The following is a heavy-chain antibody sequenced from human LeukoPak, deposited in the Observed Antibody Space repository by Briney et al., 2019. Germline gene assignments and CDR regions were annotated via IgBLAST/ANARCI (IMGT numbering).Heavy chain of an antibody. CDR1: GYSFTSYR. D-gene: IGHD1-26*01. Sequence: GESLKISCRGSGYSFTSYRIGWVRHMPGKGLEWMGIIYPGDSDTRYAPSFQGQVTISADKSISTAYVQWSSLKASDTAMYYCARRGWASGYFEYWGQGTLVTVSS. V-gene: IGHV5-51*01. CDR3: ARRGWASGYFEY. J-gene: IGHJ4*02. CDR2: IYPGDSDT.